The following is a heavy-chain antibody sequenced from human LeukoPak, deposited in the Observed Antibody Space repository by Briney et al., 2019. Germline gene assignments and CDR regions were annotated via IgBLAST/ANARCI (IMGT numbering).Heavy chain of an antibody. D-gene: IGHD6-19*01. CDR1: GFTFSSYA. J-gene: IGHJ4*02. CDR3: AKGAVAGIRPLYYFDY. CDR2: ISGSGGST. V-gene: IGHV3-23*01. Sequence: PGGSLRLSCAASGFTFSSYAMSWVRQAPGRGLDWVSAISGSGGSTYYADSVKGRFTISRDNSKNTLYLQMNSLRAEDTAVYYCAKGAVAGIRPLYYFDYWGQGTLVTVSS.